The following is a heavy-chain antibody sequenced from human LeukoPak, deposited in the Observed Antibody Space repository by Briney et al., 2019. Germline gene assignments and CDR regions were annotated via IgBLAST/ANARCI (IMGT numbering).Heavy chain of an antibody. CDR3: VRDRERGGNGPIRH. CDR1: GFTLHDYN. CDR2: ITWNDGST. J-gene: IGHJ1*01. D-gene: IGHD4-23*01. V-gene: IGHV3-43*01. Sequence: GGSLRLSCATSGFTLHDYNMHWVRQAPGKGLEWVSHITWNDGSTYYADSVKGRFTISRDNSKNSLYLQMNSLRTDDTALYYCVRDRERGGNGPIRHWGQGTLVTVSS.